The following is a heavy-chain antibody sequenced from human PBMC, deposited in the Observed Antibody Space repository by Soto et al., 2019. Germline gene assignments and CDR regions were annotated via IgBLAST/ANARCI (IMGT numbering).Heavy chain of an antibody. J-gene: IGHJ4*02. V-gene: IGHV1-3*01. CDR3: ARAVLSPQHGPFDY. CDR2: INAGNGNT. CDR1: GYTFTSYA. D-gene: IGHD2-2*01. Sequence: ASVKVSCKASGYTFTSYAMHWVRQAPGQRLEWMGWINAGNGNTKYSQKFQGRVTITRDTSASTAYMELSSLRSEETAVYYCARAVLSPQHGPFDYWGQGTLVTVSS.